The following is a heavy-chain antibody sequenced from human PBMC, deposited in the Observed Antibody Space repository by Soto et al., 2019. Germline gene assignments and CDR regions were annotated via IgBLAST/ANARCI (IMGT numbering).Heavy chain of an antibody. D-gene: IGHD2-2*01. CDR3: ARDYKYCSSTSCPFDY. CDR1: GYTFTSYG. J-gene: IGHJ4*02. V-gene: IGHV1-18*01. Sequence: QVQLVQSGAEVKKPGASVKVSCKASGYTFTSYGISWVRQAPGQGLEWMGWISAYNGNTNYAQKLQGRVTMTADTSTSTAYMELRSLRSDDTAVNYCARDYKYCSSTSCPFDYWGQGTLVTVSS. CDR2: ISAYNGNT.